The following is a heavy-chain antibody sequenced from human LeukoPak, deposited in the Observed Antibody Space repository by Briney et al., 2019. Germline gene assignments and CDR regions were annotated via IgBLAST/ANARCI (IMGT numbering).Heavy chain of an antibody. J-gene: IGHJ6*03. V-gene: IGHV4-4*07. Sequence: PSETLSLTCTVSGGSISSYYWSWIRQPAGKGLEWIGRIYTSGSTNYNPSLKSRVTMSVDTSKNQFSLKLSSVTAADTAVYYCAAMTPDYYYYYYMDVWGKGTTVTVSS. D-gene: IGHD4-11*01. CDR1: GGSISSYY. CDR2: IYTSGST. CDR3: AAMTPDYYYYYYMDV.